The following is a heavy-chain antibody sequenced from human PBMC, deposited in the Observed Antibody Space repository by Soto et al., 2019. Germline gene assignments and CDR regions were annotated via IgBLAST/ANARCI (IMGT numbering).Heavy chain of an antibody. CDR1: GGSISSGGYS. Sequence: QLQLQESGSGLVKPSQTLSLTCAVSGGSISSGGYSWSWIRQPPGKGLEWIGYIYHSGSTYYTPSLKSRVTISVDRSKNQFSLKLSSVTAADTAVYYCARDSGLWFGEFLFDYWGQGTLVTVSS. D-gene: IGHD3-10*01. J-gene: IGHJ4*02. CDR2: IYHSGST. V-gene: IGHV4-30-2*01. CDR3: ARDSGLWFGEFLFDY.